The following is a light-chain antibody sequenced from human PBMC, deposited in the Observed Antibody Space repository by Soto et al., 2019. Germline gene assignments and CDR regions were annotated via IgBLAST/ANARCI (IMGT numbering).Light chain of an antibody. J-gene: IGLJ1*01. CDR1: GSDVGSYNR. CDR3: ASYTTHTARFV. V-gene: IGLV2-18*02. CDR2: EVS. Sequence: QSVLTQPPSVSGSPGQSVTIPCTGTGSDVGSYNRVSWYHQAPGTAPRLMIYEVSNRPSGVPDRFSGSKSGNTASLTISGLQAEDEADYYCASYTTHTARFVFGTGTKLTVL.